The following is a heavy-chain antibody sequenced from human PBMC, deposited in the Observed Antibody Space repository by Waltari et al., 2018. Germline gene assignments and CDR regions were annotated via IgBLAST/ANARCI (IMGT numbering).Heavy chain of an antibody. J-gene: IGHJ2*01. Sequence: EVQLVESGGGLVQPGGSLRLSCAASGFTYSMYWMHLVRKAPGKGLVWVARSNSDGSSTSYADAVKGRFTISKDNAKNTVYLQMNSLRAEDTAIYYCARGARRTTVTTGWWYFDLWGRGTLVTVSS. V-gene: IGHV3-74*01. CDR1: GFTYSMYW. CDR2: SNSDGSST. CDR3: ARGARRTTVTTGWWYFDL. D-gene: IGHD4-17*01.